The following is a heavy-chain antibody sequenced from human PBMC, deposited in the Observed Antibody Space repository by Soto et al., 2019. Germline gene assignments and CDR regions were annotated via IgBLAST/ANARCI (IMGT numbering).Heavy chain of an antibody. CDR1: WYCLTHYY. D-gene: IGHD1-1*01. CDR3: ARPGTSSWNYMDV. J-gene: IGHJ6*03. CDR2: IYPVDSDT. Sequence: PGGFLKPCSTGSWYCLTHYYIGWWPQLPGKGLEWMGIIYPVDSDTRYSPSFQDQVNISADKSISTAYLQWSSLKASDTAMYYCARPGTSSWNYMDVWGKGTTVTVSS. V-gene: IGHV5-51*01.